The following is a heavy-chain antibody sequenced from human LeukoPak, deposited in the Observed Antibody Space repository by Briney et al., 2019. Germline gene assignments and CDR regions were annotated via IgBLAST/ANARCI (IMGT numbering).Heavy chain of an antibody. J-gene: IGHJ4*02. V-gene: IGHV3-21*01. CDR2: ISSSSSYI. CDR3: ARDSTITY. Sequence: GGSLRLSCAASGFTFGTYTMNWVRQAPGKGLEWVSSISSSSSYIYYADSVKGRFTISRDNAKNSLYLQMNSLRAEDTAVYYCARDSTITYWGQGTLVTVSS. CDR1: GFTFGTYT. D-gene: IGHD4-11*01.